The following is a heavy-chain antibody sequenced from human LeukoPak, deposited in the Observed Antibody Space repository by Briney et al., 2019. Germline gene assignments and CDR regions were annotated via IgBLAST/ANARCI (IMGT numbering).Heavy chain of an antibody. CDR3: AKDGGLWVSAHWGDS. CDR2: ITTSGGNT. V-gene: IGHV3-23*01. D-gene: IGHD7-27*01. Sequence: GSLRLSCAASGFTFSDRYMNWVRQAPGKGLEWVSTITTSGGNTYYADSVKGRFTVSRDNSKNTLYLQMNSLRAEDTAVYYCAKDGGLWVSAHWGDSWGRGTLVTVSS. J-gene: IGHJ4*02. CDR1: GFTFSDRY.